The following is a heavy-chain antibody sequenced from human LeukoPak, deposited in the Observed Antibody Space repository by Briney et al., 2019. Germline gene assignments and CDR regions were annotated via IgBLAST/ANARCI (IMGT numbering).Heavy chain of an antibody. CDR2: ISNDGSEE. J-gene: IGHJ6*02. CDR1: GFTFISYG. V-gene: IGHV3-30*18. Sequence: PGGSLRLSCAASGFTFISYGMHWVRQAPGKGLEWVAIISNDGSEEYYADSVKGRFTISRDNSKNTLYLQMNNLRTDDTAVYYCAKRYSGYGDDNYYGMDVWGQGTTVTVSS. CDR3: AKRYSGYGDDNYYGMDV. D-gene: IGHD5-12*01.